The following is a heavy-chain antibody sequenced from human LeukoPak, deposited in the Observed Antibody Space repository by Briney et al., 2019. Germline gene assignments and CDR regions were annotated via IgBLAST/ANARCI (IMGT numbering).Heavy chain of an antibody. V-gene: IGHV3-74*01. CDR3: AREVVLGHRHYYYGMDV. CDR1: GFTFSNFW. CDR2: IYGDGSFT. Sequence: PGGSLRLSCAASGFTFSNFWMHWVRQAPGKGLVWVALIYGDGSFTRYADSVKGRFTISRDNAKNTVYLQMNSLRAEDTAVYYCAREVVLGHRHYYYGMDVWGQGTTVTVSS. D-gene: IGHD2-8*02. J-gene: IGHJ6*02.